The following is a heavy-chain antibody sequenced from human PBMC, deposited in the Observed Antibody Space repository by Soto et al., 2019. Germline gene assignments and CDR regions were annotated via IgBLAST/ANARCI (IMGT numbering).Heavy chain of an antibody. V-gene: IGHV3-23*01. CDR2: ISGSGDST. J-gene: IGHJ3*02. Sequence: EVQLLESGGGLVQPGGSLRLSCAASGFTFSSYAMSWVRQAPGKVLEWVSGISGSGDSTYYVDSVKGRFTISRDNSKNTLYLQMNSLRAEDTAVYYCAKGRSSGWYTHDAFDIWGQGTMVTVSS. CDR3: AKGRSSGWYTHDAFDI. D-gene: IGHD6-19*01. CDR1: GFTFSSYA.